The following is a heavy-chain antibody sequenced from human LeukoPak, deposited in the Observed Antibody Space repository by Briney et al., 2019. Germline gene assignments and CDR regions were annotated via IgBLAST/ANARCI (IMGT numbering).Heavy chain of an antibody. D-gene: IGHD6-13*01. CDR3: ARVGRTAAGNHFDY. J-gene: IGHJ4*02. CDR2: IIPIFGTA. V-gene: IGHV1-69*13. Sequence: GASVKVSCKASGGTFSSYAISWVRQAPGQGLEWMGGIIPIFGTANYAQKFQGRVTITADESTSTAYMELSSLRSEGTAVYYCARVGRTAAGNHFDYWGQGTLVTVSS. CDR1: GGTFSSYA.